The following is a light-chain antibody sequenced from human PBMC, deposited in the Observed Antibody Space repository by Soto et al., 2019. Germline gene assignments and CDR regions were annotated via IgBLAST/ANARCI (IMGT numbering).Light chain of an antibody. CDR3: QQYNNWPRIT. CDR2: GAS. Sequence: EIVMTQSPATLSVSPGERATLSCRASQSVSSSLAWYQQKPGQAPRLLIYGASTRATGIPARFSGSGSGTEFTLTISSRQSEDFAVYYCQQYNNWPRITFGQGTRLEIK. J-gene: IGKJ5*01. V-gene: IGKV3-15*01. CDR1: QSVSSS.